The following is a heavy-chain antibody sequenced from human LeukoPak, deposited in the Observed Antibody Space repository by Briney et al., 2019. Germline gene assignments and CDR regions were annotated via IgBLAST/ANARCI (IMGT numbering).Heavy chain of an antibody. CDR1: GFTFSSYS. J-gene: IGHJ4*02. CDR3: ARGCGGNCYLNDY. Sequence: GGSLRFSCAASGFTFSSYSINWVRQAPGKGLEWVSSISPSSSYIYYADSVKGRFTVSRDNAKNSLYLQMNSLRAEDTAVYYCARGCGGNCYLNDYWGQGTLVTVSS. D-gene: IGHD2-15*01. V-gene: IGHV3-21*01. CDR2: ISPSSSYI.